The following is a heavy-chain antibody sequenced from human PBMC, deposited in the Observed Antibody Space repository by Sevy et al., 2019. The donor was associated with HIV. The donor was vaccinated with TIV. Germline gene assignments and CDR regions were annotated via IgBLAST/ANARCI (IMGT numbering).Heavy chain of an antibody. CDR3: ARDFSDDYVWGSYHDY. D-gene: IGHD3-16*02. CDR2: INPNSGGT. V-gene: IGHV1-2*02. J-gene: IGHJ4*02. Sequence: ASVKVSCKASGYTFTGYYMHWVRQAPGQGLEWMGWINPNSGGTNYAQKFKGRVTMTRDTSISTAYMELGRLGSDDTAVYYCARDFSDDYVWGSYHDYWGQGTLVTVSS. CDR1: GYTFTGYY.